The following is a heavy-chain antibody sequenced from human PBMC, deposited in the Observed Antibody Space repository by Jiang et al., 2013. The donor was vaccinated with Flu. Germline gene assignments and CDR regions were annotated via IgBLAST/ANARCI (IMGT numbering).Heavy chain of an antibody. CDR1: GYTFTSYA. CDR3: ARGRDVVVPAAMLSPSYYYYGMDV. D-gene: IGHD2-2*01. V-gene: IGHV7-4-1*02. CDR2: INTNTGNP. Sequence: KASGYTFTSYAMNWVRQAPGQGLEWMGWINTNTGNPTYAQGFTGRFVFSLDTSVSTAYLQISSLKAEDTAVYYCARGRDVVVPAAMLSPSYYYYGMDVWGQGTTVTVSS. J-gene: IGHJ6*02.